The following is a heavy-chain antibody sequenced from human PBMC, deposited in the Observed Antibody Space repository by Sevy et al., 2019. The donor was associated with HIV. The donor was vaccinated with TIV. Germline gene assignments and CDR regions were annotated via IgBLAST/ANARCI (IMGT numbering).Heavy chain of an antibody. D-gene: IGHD3-22*01. CDR2: IKPDESEK. CDR3: ARGNSGSFDY. Sequence: GGSLRLSCAASGFSFSSYWMHWVRQAPGKGLEWVANIKPDESEKYYVASVKGRFTISRDNAKNSVYQQMNSLRPDDTAIYYCARGNSGSFDYWGQGTLVTVSS. CDR1: GFSFSSYW. V-gene: IGHV3-7*04. J-gene: IGHJ4*02.